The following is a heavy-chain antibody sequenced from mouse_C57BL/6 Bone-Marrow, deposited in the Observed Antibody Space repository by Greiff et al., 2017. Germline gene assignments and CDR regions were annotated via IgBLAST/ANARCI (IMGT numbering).Heavy chain of an antibody. CDR1: GYTFTDYY. Sequence: VKLMESGAELVRPGASVKLSCKASGYTFTDYYINWVKQRPGQGLEWIARIYPGSGNTYYNEKFKGKATLTAEKSSSTAYMQLSSLTSEDSAVYFCARSSYYFYDYWGQGTTLTVSS. CDR2: IYPGSGNT. J-gene: IGHJ2*01. V-gene: IGHV1-76*01. CDR3: ARSSYYFYDY. D-gene: IGHD1-1*01.